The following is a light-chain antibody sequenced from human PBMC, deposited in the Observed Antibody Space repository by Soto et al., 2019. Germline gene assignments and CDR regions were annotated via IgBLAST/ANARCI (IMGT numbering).Light chain of an antibody. CDR2: DAS. CDR3: QQYDNLPPLLT. V-gene: IGKV1-33*01. CDR1: QDISNY. J-gene: IGKJ4*01. Sequence: DIQMTQSPSSLSASVGDRVTITCQASQDISNYLNWYQQKPGKAPKLLIYDASNLETGVPSRFSGSGSGTDFTFTISSLQPEDIATYYCQQYDNLPPLLTFGGGTKVDI.